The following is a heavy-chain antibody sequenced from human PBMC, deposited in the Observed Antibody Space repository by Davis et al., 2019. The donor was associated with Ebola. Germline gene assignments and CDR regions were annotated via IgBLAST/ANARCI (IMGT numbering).Heavy chain of an antibody. J-gene: IGHJ4*02. CDR3: AKEDYHSSGSLDS. CDR2: ISSSSSTI. CDR1: GFTFSSYS. Sequence: GESLKISCAASGFTFSSYSMNWVRQAPGKGLEWVSYISSSSSTIYYADSVKGLFTISRDNAKNSLYLQMNGLRDEDTAVYYCAKEDYHSSGSLDSWGQGTLVTVSS. D-gene: IGHD3-22*01. V-gene: IGHV3-48*02.